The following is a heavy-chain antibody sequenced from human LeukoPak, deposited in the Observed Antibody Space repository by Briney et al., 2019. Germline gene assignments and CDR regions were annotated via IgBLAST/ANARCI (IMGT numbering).Heavy chain of an antibody. CDR3: AKSTLVAATTYYYYGMDV. J-gene: IGHJ6*02. D-gene: IGHD2-15*01. CDR2: ISGSGGTT. CDR1: GFTFSSYA. V-gene: IGHV3-23*01. Sequence: PGGSLRLSCAASGFTFSSYAMSCVRQAPGKGLEWVSGISGSGGTTYYADSVKGRFTISRDTSKDTLYLRMNSLRAEDTAVYYCAKSTLVAATTYYYYGMDVWGQGTTVTVSS.